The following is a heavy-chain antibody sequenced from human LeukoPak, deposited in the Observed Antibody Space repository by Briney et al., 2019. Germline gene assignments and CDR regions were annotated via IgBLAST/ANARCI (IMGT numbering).Heavy chain of an antibody. Sequence: SETLSVTCTVSVDSISNSRYYWGWIRQPPGEGLEWLGSIYYSGSPYNNPSLKSRVTISVDTSKNQSSLKLSSVTAADTAVYYCARIAGGAVAGDFDYWGQGTLVTVSS. CDR3: ARIAGGAVAGDFDY. D-gene: IGHD6-19*01. J-gene: IGHJ4*02. CDR1: VDSISNSRYY. CDR2: IYYSGSP. V-gene: IGHV4-39*01.